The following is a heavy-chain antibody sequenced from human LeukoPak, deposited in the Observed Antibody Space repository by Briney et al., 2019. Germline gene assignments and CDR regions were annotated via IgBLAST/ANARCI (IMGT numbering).Heavy chain of an antibody. CDR3: ARASIAALDY. CDR1: GFTFSSYG. J-gene: IGHJ4*02. V-gene: IGHV3-30*02. CDR2: IRYDGSNK. D-gene: IGHD6-6*01. Sequence: GGSLRLSCAASGFTFSSYGMHWVRQAPGKGLEWVAFIRYDGSNKYYADSVKGRFTISRDNSKNTLYLQMNSLRAEDMAVYYCARASIAALDYWGQGTLVTVSS.